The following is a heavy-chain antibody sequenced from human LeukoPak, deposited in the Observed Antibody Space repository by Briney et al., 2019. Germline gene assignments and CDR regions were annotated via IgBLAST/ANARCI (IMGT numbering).Heavy chain of an antibody. CDR3: ASLYCSSTSCYFDY. CDR2: IYYSGST. J-gene: IGHJ4*02. D-gene: IGHD2-2*01. Sequence: PSETLSLTCTVSGGSVSSGSYYWSWIRQPPGKGLEWIGYIYYSGSTNYNPSLKSRVTISVDTSKNQLSLRLSSVTAADTAVFYCASLYCSSTSCYFDYWGQGALLTVSS. V-gene: IGHV4-61*01. CDR1: GGSVSSGSYY.